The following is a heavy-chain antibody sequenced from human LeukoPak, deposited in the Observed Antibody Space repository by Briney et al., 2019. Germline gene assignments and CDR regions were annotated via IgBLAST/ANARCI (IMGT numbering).Heavy chain of an antibody. CDR1: GFTVSSNN. Sequence: GGSLRLSCAASGFTVSSNNMSWVRQAPGKGLEWVSVIYSGGSTYYADSVKGRFTISRDNSKNTLYLQMNSLRAEDTAVYYCARGLSAGVLWFDPWGQGTLVTVSS. CDR2: IYSGGST. D-gene: IGHD7-27*01. J-gene: IGHJ5*02. CDR3: ARGLSAGVLWFDP. V-gene: IGHV3-53*01.